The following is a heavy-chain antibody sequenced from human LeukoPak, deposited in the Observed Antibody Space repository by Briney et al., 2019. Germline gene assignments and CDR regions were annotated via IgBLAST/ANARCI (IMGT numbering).Heavy chain of an antibody. CDR2: IIPIFGTA. V-gene: IGHV1-69*13. CDR1: GDTFSSYA. D-gene: IGHD5-18*01. CDR3: ARDPGYSYGYIWFDP. Sequence: ASVKVSCKASGDTFSSYAISWVRQAPGQGLEWMGGIIPIFGTANYAQKFQGRVTITADESTSTAYMELSSLRSEDTAVYYCARDPGYSYGYIWFDPWGQGTLVTVSS. J-gene: IGHJ5*02.